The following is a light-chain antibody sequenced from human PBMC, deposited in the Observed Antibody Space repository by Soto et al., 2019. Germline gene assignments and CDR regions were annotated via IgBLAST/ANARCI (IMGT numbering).Light chain of an antibody. Sequence: EIVLTQSPATLSLSPGERATLSCRASQSVSSYLAWYQQKPGQAPRLLIYDASNRATGIPARFSGSGSGTDFTLTISSLEPEVFAVYYCQQRSNWPPTFGQRTRLEIK. V-gene: IGKV3-11*01. CDR2: DAS. CDR1: QSVSSY. CDR3: QQRSNWPPT. J-gene: IGKJ5*01.